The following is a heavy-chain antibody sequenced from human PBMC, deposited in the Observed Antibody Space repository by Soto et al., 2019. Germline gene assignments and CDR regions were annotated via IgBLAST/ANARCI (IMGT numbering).Heavy chain of an antibody. D-gene: IGHD1-20*01. CDR3: TVGPPPPGLYTYINS. CDR2: VNPNSGDT. V-gene: IGHV1-8*01. Sequence: ASVKVSCKASGYTFTNYDITWVRQATGQGLQWMGWVNPNSGDTGYAQKFQGRVTMTRNTSISTAYMEQSSLTSDDTAVYYCTVGPPPPGLYTYINSGGGGPLVPFS. CDR1: GYTFTNYD. J-gene: IGHJ4*02.